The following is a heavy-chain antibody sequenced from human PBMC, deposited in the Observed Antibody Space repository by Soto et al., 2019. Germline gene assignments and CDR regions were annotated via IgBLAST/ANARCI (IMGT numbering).Heavy chain of an antibody. D-gene: IGHD3-22*01. J-gene: IGHJ5*02. CDR2: IIPIFGTT. Sequence: QVPLMQSGAEVKKPGSSVKVSCKASGGTFGSDAITWVRQAPGQGLEWVGRIIPIFGTTNYAQNLQGRVTISADKSTLTSYMELHSLTSDDTALYYCARDRTDSGYSTNWLDPWGQGTQVTVSS. CDR1: GGTFGSDA. CDR3: ARDRTDSGYSTNWLDP. V-gene: IGHV1-69*06.